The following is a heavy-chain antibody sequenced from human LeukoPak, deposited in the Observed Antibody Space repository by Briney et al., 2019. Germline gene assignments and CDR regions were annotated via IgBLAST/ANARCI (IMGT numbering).Heavy chain of an antibody. CDR1: GFTFSSYG. Sequence: PGGSLRLSCAASGFTFSSYGVHWVRQAPGKGLEWVAVIWYDGSNKYYADSVKGRFTISRDNSKNTLYLQMNSLRAEDTAVYYCAKDLCRSSTSCYVDYWGQGTLVTVSS. D-gene: IGHD2-2*01. CDR2: IWYDGSNK. J-gene: IGHJ4*02. CDR3: AKDLCRSSTSCYVDY. V-gene: IGHV3-33*06.